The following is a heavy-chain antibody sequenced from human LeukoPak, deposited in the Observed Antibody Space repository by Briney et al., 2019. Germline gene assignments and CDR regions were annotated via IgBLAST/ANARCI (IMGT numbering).Heavy chain of an antibody. CDR3: ARRGYSAYDF. V-gene: IGHV3-74*01. CDR2: INSDGSRT. J-gene: IGHJ4*02. CDR1: GFTFSSYW. Sequence: QPGRSLRLSCAASGFTFSSYWMYWVRQAPGKGLVWVSRINSDGSRTNYADSVKGRFTISRDNAKNTLYLQMNSLRAEDTAVYYCARRGYSAYDFWGQGTLVTVSS. D-gene: IGHD5-12*01.